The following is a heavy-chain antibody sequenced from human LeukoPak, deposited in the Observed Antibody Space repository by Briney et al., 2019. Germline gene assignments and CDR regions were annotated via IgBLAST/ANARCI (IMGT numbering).Heavy chain of an antibody. D-gene: IGHD6-19*01. CDR1: GGSISSSNW. CDR2: IYHSGST. V-gene: IGHV4-4*02. J-gene: IGHJ4*02. Sequence: PSETLSLTCAVSGGSISSSNWWSWVRQPPGKGLEWIGEIYHSGSTNYNPSLKSRVTISVDKSKNQFSLKLSSVTAADTAVYYCASKSSGWYVFDYFDYWGQGTLVTVSS. CDR3: ASKSSGWYVFDYFDY.